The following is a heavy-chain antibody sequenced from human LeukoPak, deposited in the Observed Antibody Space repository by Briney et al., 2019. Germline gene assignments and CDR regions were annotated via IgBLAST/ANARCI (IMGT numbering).Heavy chain of an antibody. D-gene: IGHD1-1*01. CDR1: GFTFSSYA. V-gene: IGHV3-23*01. CDR3: AKDLRGTLSSRGPFEY. Sequence: PGGSLRLSCAASGFTFSSYAMSWVRQAPEKGLEWVSAIIGNRDITDYADTVKGRFSGSRDNSKNTLYLQLNSLRAEDTAVYYCAKDLRGTLSSRGPFEYWGQGTLVTVSS. CDR2: IIGNRDIT. J-gene: IGHJ4*02.